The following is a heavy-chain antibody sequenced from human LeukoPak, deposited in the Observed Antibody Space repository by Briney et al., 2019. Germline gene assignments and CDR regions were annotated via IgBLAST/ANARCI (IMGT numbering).Heavy chain of an antibody. Sequence: GASVKVSCKVSGYTLTELSMHWARQAPGKGLXXXXGFDPEDGETIYAQKFQGRVTMTEDTSTDTAYMELSSLRSEDTAVYYCATDPTYYGSGSYNYWGQGTLVTVSS. J-gene: IGHJ4*02. CDR1: GYTLTELS. CDR3: ATDPTYYGSGSYNY. D-gene: IGHD3-10*01. CDR2: FDPEDGET. V-gene: IGHV1-24*01.